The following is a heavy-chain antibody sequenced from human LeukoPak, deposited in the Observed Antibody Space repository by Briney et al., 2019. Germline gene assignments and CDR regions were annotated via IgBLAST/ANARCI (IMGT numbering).Heavy chain of an antibody. CDR2: VSGSGGST. CDR3: AKDLDIVATITGK. J-gene: IGHJ4*02. V-gene: IGHV3-23*01. Sequence: GGSLRLSCAASGCTFSSYAMSWVRQAPGKGLEWVSGVSGSGGSTYYADSVKGLFTISRDNSKNTLYLQMNRLRAADTALYYCAKDLDIVATITGKWGQGTLVTVSS. CDR1: GCTFSSYA. D-gene: IGHD5-12*01.